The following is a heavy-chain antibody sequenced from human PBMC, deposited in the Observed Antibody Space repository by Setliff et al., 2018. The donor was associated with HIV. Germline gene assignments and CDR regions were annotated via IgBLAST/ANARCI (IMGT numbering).Heavy chain of an antibody. Sequence: PSETLSLTCSVSGGSISSSTYYWGWIRQPPGEGLEWIGDIFYTGNTYYNPSLKSRVAISVDTSENQFSLKLNSVTAADTAVYYCARLVGYYRSDNANYYYMDVWGKGTTVTVSS. CDR3: ARLVGYYRSDNANYYYMDV. V-gene: IGHV4-39*01. CDR1: GGSISSSTYY. CDR2: IFYTGNT. J-gene: IGHJ6*03. D-gene: IGHD3-16*02.